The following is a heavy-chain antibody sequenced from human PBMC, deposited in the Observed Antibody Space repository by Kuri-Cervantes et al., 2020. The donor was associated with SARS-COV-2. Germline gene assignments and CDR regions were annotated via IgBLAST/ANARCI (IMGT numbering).Heavy chain of an antibody. CDR1: GGSISSSSYY. V-gene: IGHV4-39*07. Sequence: SETLSLTCTVSGGSISSSSYYWGWVRQPPGKGLEWIGSIYHSGSTYYNPSLKSRVTISVDTSKNQFSLKLSSVTAADTAVYYCARGDASGYDYRSRDFDYWGQGTLVTVSS. J-gene: IGHJ4*02. CDR2: IYHSGST. D-gene: IGHD5-12*01. CDR3: ARGDASGYDYRSRDFDY.